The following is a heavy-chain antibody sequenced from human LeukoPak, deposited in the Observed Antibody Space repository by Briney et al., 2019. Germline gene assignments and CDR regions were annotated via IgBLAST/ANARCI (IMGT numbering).Heavy chain of an antibody. CDR2: IYYSGST. J-gene: IGHJ6*03. D-gene: IGHD3-3*01. V-gene: IGHV4-39*01. CDR1: GGSISSTSYY. CDR3: GRLFYDFWSGHYYYYMDV. Sequence: SETLSLTCTVSGGSISSTSYYWGWLRQPPGKGLEWIGSIYYSGSTYHNPSLKSRVTISVDTSKNQFSLKLSSVTAADTAVYYCGRLFYDFWSGHYYYYMDVWGKGTTVTVSS.